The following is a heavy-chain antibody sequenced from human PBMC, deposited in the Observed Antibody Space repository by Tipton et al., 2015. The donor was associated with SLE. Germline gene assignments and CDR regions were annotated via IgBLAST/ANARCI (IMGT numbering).Heavy chain of an antibody. D-gene: IGHD3-16*01. V-gene: IGHV4-38-2*01. J-gene: IGHJ5*02. Sequence: PGLVKPSETLSLSCVVSGYSITSDNYWVWIRQSPGKGLEWIGNIYHSGSTYYNPSLESRVTISVDTSKNQFSLKLNSVTAADTGVYFCARFGDRPGVFDPWGQGTLVTVSS. CDR3: ARFGDRPGVFDP. CDR2: IYHSGST. CDR1: GYSITSDNY.